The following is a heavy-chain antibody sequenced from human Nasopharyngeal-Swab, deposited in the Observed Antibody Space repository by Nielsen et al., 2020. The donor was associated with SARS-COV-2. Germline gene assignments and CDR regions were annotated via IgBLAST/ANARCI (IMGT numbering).Heavy chain of an antibody. CDR1: LYTFHHYY. D-gene: IGHD2-2*01. Sequence: ASVAVSCQPSLYTFHHYYLHWARPPPGQGLEGMGMINPGSGGTTFAQKFQGRVTMTRYTSTSTVFMDLSSLRSEDTAVYYCSRRGRCSGSSCDMDVWGQGTTVTVSS. V-gene: IGHV1-46*02. J-gene: IGHJ6*02. CDR2: INPGSGGT. CDR3: SRRGRCSGSSCDMDV.